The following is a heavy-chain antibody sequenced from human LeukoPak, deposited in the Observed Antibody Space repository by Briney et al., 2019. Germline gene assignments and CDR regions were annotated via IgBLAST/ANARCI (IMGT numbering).Heavy chain of an antibody. CDR2: ISSSSSYI. D-gene: IGHD3-10*01. Sequence: GGSLRPSCAASGFTFSSYSMNWVRQAPGKGLEWVSSISSSSSYIYYADSVKGRFTTSRDNAKNSLYLQMNSLRAEDTAVYYCARELGGLLWFGDWGQGTLVTVSS. CDR1: GFTFSSYS. V-gene: IGHV3-21*01. CDR3: ARELGGLLWFGD. J-gene: IGHJ4*02.